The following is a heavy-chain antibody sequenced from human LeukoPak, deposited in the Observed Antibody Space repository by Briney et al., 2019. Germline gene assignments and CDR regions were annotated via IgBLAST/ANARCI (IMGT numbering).Heavy chain of an antibody. D-gene: IGHD1-26*01. Sequence: GGSLRLSCAATGFTFKDYGMHWVRQPPGEGLEWVSGINWNGGGTDYADSVKGRFTISRDNAKNSLYLQMTSLRPEGTALYYCAKHLRATNTYIFFGLDVWGQGTTVTVSS. J-gene: IGHJ6*02. CDR1: GFTFKDYG. CDR2: INWNGGGT. CDR3: AKHLRATNTYIFFGLDV. V-gene: IGHV3-9*01.